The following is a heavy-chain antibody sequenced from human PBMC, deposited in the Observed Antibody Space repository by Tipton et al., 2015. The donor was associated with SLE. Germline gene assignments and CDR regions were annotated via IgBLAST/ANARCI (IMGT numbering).Heavy chain of an antibody. CDR1: GYTFTSYG. CDR2: ISAYNGNT. D-gene: IGHD2-2*01. CDR3: ARELEAVPAAPPGY. V-gene: IGHV1-18*01. Sequence: QLVQSGAEVKKPGASVKVSCKASGYTFTSYGISWVRQAPGQGLEWMGWISAYNGNTNYAQKLQGRVTMTTDTSTSTAYMELRSLRSDATAVYYCARELEAVPAAPPGYWGQGTLVTVSS. J-gene: IGHJ4*02.